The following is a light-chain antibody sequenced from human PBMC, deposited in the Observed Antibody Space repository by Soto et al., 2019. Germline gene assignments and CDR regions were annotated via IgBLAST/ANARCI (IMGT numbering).Light chain of an antibody. V-gene: IGKV1-39*01. CDR1: QSISSY. Sequence: DLQMTQSPSSLSASVGDRVTSTCRASQSISSYLNWYQQKPGKAPKLLIYAASSLQSGVPSRFSGSGSGTDFTLTISSLEPEDFAVYYCQQRSSWPFTFGPGTKVDIK. CDR3: QQRSSWPFT. CDR2: AAS. J-gene: IGKJ3*01.